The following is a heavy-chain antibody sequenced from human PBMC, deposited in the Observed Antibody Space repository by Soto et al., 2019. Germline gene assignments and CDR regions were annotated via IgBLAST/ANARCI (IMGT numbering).Heavy chain of an antibody. CDR3: ARGLTAGVFYDHTWGGYLPKTYALDV. V-gene: IGHV3-7*01. CDR2: IKQDGSEQ. D-gene: IGHD3-16*02. J-gene: IGHJ6*02. CDR1: GFTFNSYW. Sequence: EVQLVESGGGLVQPGGSVRLACAASGFTFNSYWMNWVRQAPGKGLEGVANIKQDGSEQYFLDSVRGRFSVSRDNANNLMYLEMSSLTLEDTAVYYCARGLTAGVFYDHTWGGYLPKTYALDVWGQGTAVTVSS.